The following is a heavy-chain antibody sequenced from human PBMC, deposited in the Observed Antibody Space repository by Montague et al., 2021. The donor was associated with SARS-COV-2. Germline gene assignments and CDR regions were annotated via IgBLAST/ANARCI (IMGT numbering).Heavy chain of an antibody. V-gene: IGHV4-34*01. CDR3: ASAPRYSFGFLAY. CDR2: SNHSGYT. CDR1: GASSSNYY. Sequence: SETLSLTCAVYGASSSNYYWSWIRQSPGKGLEWVGESNHSGYTDYNPSLESRLTISLDSSKKQFSLKMTSVTAADTAIYYCASAPRYSFGFLAYWGQGTLVSVSS. J-gene: IGHJ4*02. D-gene: IGHD5-12*01.